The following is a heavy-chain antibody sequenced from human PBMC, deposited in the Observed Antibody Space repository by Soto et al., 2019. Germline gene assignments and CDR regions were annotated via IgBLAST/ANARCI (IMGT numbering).Heavy chain of an antibody. CDR3: ARLRFLEWLSNDY. D-gene: IGHD3-3*01. V-gene: IGHV4-31*03. CDR2: IYYSGST. Sequence: SETLSLTCTVSGGSISSVGYYWSWIRQHPGKGLEWIGYIYYSGSTYYNPSLKSRVTISVDTSKNQFSLKLSSVTAADTAVYYCARLRFLEWLSNDYWGQGTLVTVSS. J-gene: IGHJ4*02. CDR1: GGSISSVGYY.